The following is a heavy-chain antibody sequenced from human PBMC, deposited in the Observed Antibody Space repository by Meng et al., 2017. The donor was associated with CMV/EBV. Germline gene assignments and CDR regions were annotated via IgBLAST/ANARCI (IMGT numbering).Heavy chain of an antibody. CDR1: GYTFTGYY. D-gene: IGHD3-3*01. CDR3: ASLYYDFWSGYWGNYYYGMDV. V-gene: IGHV1-2*02. J-gene: IGHJ6*02. CDR2: INPNSGGT. Sequence: ASVKVSCKASGYTFTGYYMHWVRQAPGQGLEWMGWINPNSGGTNYAQKFQGRVTMTRDTSISTAYMELSRLRSDDTAVYYCASLYYDFWSGYWGNYYYGMDVWGQGITVTVSS.